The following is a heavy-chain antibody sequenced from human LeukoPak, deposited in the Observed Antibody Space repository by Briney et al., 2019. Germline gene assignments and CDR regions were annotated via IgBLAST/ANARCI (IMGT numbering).Heavy chain of an antibody. Sequence: PGRSLRLSCAASQFTFEDYAMHWVRQVPGKGLEWVSGITRNSGIIAYADSVKGRFTISRDNANKSLYLHMNSPRPEDTAFYYCAKDILGTTSDAFDIWGQGAMVIVSS. CDR3: AKDILGTTSDAFDI. CDR2: ITRNSGII. V-gene: IGHV3-9*01. CDR1: QFTFEDYA. J-gene: IGHJ3*02. D-gene: IGHD1-7*01.